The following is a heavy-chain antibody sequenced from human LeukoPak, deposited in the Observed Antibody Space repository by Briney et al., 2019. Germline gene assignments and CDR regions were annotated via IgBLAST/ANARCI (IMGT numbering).Heavy chain of an antibody. J-gene: IGHJ4*02. D-gene: IGHD1-26*01. CDR2: INPNSGGT. CDR1: GHTFSGYY. Sequence: ASVKVSCKASGHTFSGYYIHWVRQAPGQGLEWMGWINPNSGGTNYAQKFQGRVTMTRDTSISTVYMEMSRLRYDDTAVYYCARPYFQWELRYWGPGTLVTVSS. V-gene: IGHV1-2*02. CDR3: ARPYFQWELRY.